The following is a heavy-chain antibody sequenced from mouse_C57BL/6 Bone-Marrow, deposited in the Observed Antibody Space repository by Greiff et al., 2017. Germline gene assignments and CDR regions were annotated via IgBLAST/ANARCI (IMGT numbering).Heavy chain of an antibody. CDR2: IYPRSGNT. Sequence: VQLQESGAELARPGASVKLSCKASGYTFTSYGISWVKQRTGQGLEWIGEIYPRSGNTYYNEKFKGKATLTADKSSSTAYMELRSLTSEDSAVYFCARNGWDGFAYWGQGTLVTVSA. J-gene: IGHJ3*01. CDR1: GYTFTSYG. D-gene: IGHD4-1*01. V-gene: IGHV1-81*01. CDR3: ARNGWDGFAY.